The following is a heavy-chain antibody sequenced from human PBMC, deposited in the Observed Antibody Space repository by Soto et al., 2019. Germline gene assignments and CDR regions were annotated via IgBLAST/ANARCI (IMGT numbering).Heavy chain of an antibody. Sequence: EVQLLESGGGLVQPGGSLRLSCAASGFTFSSYAMNWVRQAPGKGLEWVSLIGGDGGSTYYADSVRGGFTISRDNSKNTLNLQMNSLRAEDTAIYYCAKAYSSIWSHWYFDLWGLGTLVTVSS. CDR1: GFTFSSYA. CDR2: IGGDGGST. D-gene: IGHD6-13*01. J-gene: IGHJ2*01. CDR3: AKAYSSIWSHWYFDL. V-gene: IGHV3-23*01.